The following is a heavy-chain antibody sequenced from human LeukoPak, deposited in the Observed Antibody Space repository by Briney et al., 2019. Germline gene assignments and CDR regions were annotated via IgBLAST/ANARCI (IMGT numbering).Heavy chain of an antibody. D-gene: IGHD4-17*01. J-gene: IGHJ6*02. Sequence: PGGSLRLSCAASGFTVSSNYMSWVRQAPGKGLEWGSVIYSGGSTYYPDSVRGRFTISRDNSKNTLYLQMNSLRAEDTAVYYCARGDYGGNSGYYYGMDVWGQGTTVTVSS. V-gene: IGHV3-66*01. CDR1: GFTVSSNY. CDR2: IYSGGST. CDR3: ARGDYGGNSGYYYGMDV.